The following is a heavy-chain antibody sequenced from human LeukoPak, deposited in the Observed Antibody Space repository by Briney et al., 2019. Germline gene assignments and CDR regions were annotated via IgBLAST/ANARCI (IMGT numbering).Heavy chain of an antibody. V-gene: IGHV3-9*03. J-gene: IGHJ4*02. CDR1: GFTFDDYA. Sequence: GRSLRLSCAASGFTFDDYAMHWVRQAPGKGLEWVSGISWNSGSIGYADSVKGRFTISRDNAKNSLYLQMNSLRAEDMALYYCAKDIYSSSSASFDYGGQGTLVTVSS. CDR3: AKDIYSSSSASFDY. CDR2: ISWNSGSI. D-gene: IGHD6-6*01.